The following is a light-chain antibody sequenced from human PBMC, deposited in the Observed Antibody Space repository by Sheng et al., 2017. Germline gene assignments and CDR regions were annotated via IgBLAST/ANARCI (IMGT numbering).Light chain of an antibody. CDR3: QQYDTSPPRT. J-gene: IGKJ1*01. CDR1: QRIDSTY. V-gene: IGKV3-20*01. Sequence: EIVLTQFPGTLSLSPGDRATLSCRASQRIDSTYIAWYQQKPGQAPRLLIYAASERATGTPDRFSGGGSGTDFTFTISGLEPEDFAVYYCQQYDTSPPRTFGQGDRGGNQT. CDR2: AAS.